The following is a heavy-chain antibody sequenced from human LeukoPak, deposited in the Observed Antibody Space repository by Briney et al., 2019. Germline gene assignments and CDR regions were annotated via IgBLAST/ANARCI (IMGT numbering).Heavy chain of an antibody. CDR2: INPSGGST. J-gene: IGHJ4*02. D-gene: IGHD3-22*01. CDR1: GYTFTSYY. Sequence: ASVKVSYKASGYTFTSYYMHWVRQAPGQGLEWMGIINPSGGSTSYAQKFQGRVTMTRDMSTSTVYMELSSLRSEDTAVYYCAREGEGSYYYDSSGHSWGQGTLVTVSS. CDR3: AREGEGSYYYDSSGHS. V-gene: IGHV1-46*01.